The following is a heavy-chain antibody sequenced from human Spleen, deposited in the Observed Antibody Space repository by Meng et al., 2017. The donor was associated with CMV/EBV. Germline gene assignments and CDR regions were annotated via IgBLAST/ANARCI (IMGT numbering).Heavy chain of an antibody. CDR3: ASPKSRIAAAGIVAFDY. Sequence: SISSSRYYWGWIRQPPGKGLEWIGSISYSGSTYYNPSLKSRVTISVDTTKNQFSLKLSSVIAADTAVYYCASPKSRIAAAGIVAFDYWGQGTLVTVSS. CDR2: ISYSGST. J-gene: IGHJ4*02. V-gene: IGHV4-39*01. CDR1: SISSSRYY. D-gene: IGHD6-13*01.